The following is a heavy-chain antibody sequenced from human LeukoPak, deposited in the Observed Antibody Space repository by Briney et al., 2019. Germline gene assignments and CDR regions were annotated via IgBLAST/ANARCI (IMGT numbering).Heavy chain of an antibody. D-gene: IGHD2-15*01. CDR1: GFTFRSYG. J-gene: IGHJ6*04. CDR2: KWYDGSNK. CDR3: ARGVVAASDYCYYGMGV. Sequence: GRSLRLSCGALGFTFRSYGMQWVRQAPGKGLGWGAVKWYDGSNKYFADSVKGRFTISRDNPKDTLYLQMNSLRAEDTAAYYCARGVVAASDYCYYGMGVWGKGTTVTVSS. V-gene: IGHV3-33*01.